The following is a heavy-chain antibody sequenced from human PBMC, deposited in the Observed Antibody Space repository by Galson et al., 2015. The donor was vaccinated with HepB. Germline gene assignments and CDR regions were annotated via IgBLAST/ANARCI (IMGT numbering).Heavy chain of an antibody. V-gene: IGHV1-24*01. CDR2: FDPEDGET. J-gene: IGHJ6*02. Sequence: SVKVSCKASGYTFTGYYIHWVRQAPGKGLEWMGGFDPEDGETIYAQKFQGRVTMAEDTSTDTAYMELSSLRSEDTAVYYCAIGRVGATTIGEWYYGMDVWGQGTTVTVSS. CDR3: AIGRVGATTIGEWYYGMDV. D-gene: IGHD1-26*01. CDR1: GYTFTGYY.